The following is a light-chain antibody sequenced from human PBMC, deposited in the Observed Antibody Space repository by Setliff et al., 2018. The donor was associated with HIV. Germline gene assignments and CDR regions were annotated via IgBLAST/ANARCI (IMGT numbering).Light chain of an antibody. CDR3: TSYTGGNTRI. J-gene: IGLJ1*01. CDR1: SSDIGGYNY. V-gene: IGLV2-14*03. CDR2: NVY. Sequence: QSALTQPASVSGSPGQTITISCTGTSSDIGGYNYVSWYQQHPGEAPKLIIYNVYNRPSGISSRFSGPKSGNTASLSISELRAEDETDYYCTSYTGGNTRIFGTGTKVTVL.